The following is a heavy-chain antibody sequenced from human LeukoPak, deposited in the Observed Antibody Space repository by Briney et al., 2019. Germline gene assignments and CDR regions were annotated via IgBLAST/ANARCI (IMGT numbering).Heavy chain of an antibody. CDR1: GFTFSSYS. D-gene: IGHD6-19*01. CDR3: AAESRQWLVNDAFDI. Sequence: GSLRLSCAASGFTFSSYSMNWVRQAPGKGLEWVSSISSSSSYIYYADSVKGRFTISRDNAKNSLYLQMNSLRAEDTAVYYCAAESRQWLVNDAFDIWGQGTMVTVSS. V-gene: IGHV3-21*01. CDR2: ISSSSSYI. J-gene: IGHJ3*02.